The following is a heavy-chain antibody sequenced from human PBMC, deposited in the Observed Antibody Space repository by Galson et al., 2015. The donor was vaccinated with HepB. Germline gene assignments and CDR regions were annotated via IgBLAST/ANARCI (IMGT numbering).Heavy chain of an antibody. CDR3: ARGPRAVSTSCYACYYYYYMDV. V-gene: IGHV1-69*13. J-gene: IGHJ6*03. CDR2: IIPIFGTA. Sequence: SVKVSCKASGGTFSSYAISWVRQAPGQGLEWMGGIIPIFGTANYAQKFQGRVTITADESTSTAYMELSSLRSEDTAVYYCARGPRAVSTSCYACYYYYYMDVWGKGTTVTVSS. CDR1: GGTFSSYA. D-gene: IGHD2-2*01.